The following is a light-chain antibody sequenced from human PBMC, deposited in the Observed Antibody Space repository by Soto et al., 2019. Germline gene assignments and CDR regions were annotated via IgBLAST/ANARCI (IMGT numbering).Light chain of an antibody. CDR2: GAS. CDR3: HQYGSSPPLT. V-gene: IGKV3-20*01. CDR1: QSVSSSY. J-gene: IGKJ1*01. Sequence: EIVLTQSPGTLSLSPGERATLSCRASQSVSSSYLAWYQQKPGQAPRLLIYGASSRATGIPDRFSGSVSGTGFTLTISRLEPEDFAVYYCHQYGSSPPLTFGQGTKVEIK.